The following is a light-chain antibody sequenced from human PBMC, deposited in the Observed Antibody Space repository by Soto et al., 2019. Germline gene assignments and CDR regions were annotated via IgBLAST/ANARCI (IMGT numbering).Light chain of an antibody. CDR1: QRISNY. CDR2: AAS. J-gene: IGKJ2*01. V-gene: IGKV1-39*01. Sequence: DMQMTQSPSSLSASVGDRVTITCRASQRISNYLHWYQHKPGKAPRLLIYAASSLQSGVPSRFSGSGYGTDFTLTIRSLQPEDFATYYFQQSYSTLNYTFGQGTKVEIK. CDR3: QQSYSTLNYT.